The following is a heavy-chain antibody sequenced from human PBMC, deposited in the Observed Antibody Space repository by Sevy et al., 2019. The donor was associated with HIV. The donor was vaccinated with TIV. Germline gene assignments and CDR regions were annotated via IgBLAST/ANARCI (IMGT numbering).Heavy chain of an antibody. V-gene: IGHV1-18*01. CDR2: ISAYNGNT. J-gene: IGHJ4*02. CDR1: GYTFTSYG. CDR3: ALDYYDSSAVESDY. Sequence: ASVKVSCKASGYTFTSYGISWVRQAPGQGLEWMGWISAYNGNTNYPQKLQGRVTMTTDTSTSTAYMELRSLRSDDTAVYYCALDYYDSSAVESDYWGQGTLVTVSS. D-gene: IGHD3-22*01.